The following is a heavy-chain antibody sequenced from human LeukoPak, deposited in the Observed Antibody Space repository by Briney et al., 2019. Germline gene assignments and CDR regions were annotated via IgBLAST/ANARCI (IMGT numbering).Heavy chain of an antibody. Sequence: SETLSLTCAVYGGSFSSYYWSWIRQPPGKGLEWIGYIYYSGSTNYNPSLKSRVTISVDTSKNQFSLKLSSVTAADTAVYYCARHYSGSYYVRQSLSYYYYGMDVWGQGTTVTVSS. J-gene: IGHJ6*02. CDR2: IYYSGST. D-gene: IGHD1-26*01. CDR3: ARHYSGSYYVRQSLSYYYYGMDV. CDR1: GGSFSSYY. V-gene: IGHV4-59*01.